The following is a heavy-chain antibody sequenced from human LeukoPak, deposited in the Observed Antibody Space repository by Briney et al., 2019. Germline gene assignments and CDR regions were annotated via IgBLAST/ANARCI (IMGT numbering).Heavy chain of an antibody. CDR2: ISSSGSTI. J-gene: IGHJ4*02. V-gene: IGHV3-11*01. CDR3: AKSWDQLPYYFDY. Sequence: KPGGSLRLSCAASGFTFSDYYMSWIRQAPGKGLEWVSYISSSGSTIYYADSVKGRFTISRDNSKNTLYLQMNSLRAEDTAVYYCAKSWDQLPYYFDYWGQGTLVTVSS. CDR1: GFTFSDYY. D-gene: IGHD2-2*01.